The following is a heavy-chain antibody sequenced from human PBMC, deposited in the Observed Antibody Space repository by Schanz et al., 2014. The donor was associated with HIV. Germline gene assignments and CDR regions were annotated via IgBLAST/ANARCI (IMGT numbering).Heavy chain of an antibody. CDR2: INHSGST. CDR1: GGSFSVYS. Sequence: QVQLQQWGAGLLKPSETLSLTCAVYGGSFSVYSWSWIRQPPGKGLQWIGEINHSGSTNYNPSLKSRVTISVDTSKNQFSLRLNSVTAADTAVYYCARHPEQWLDHFDSWGQGTLVTVSS. V-gene: IGHV4-34*01. CDR3: ARHPEQWLDHFDS. D-gene: IGHD6-19*01. J-gene: IGHJ4*02.